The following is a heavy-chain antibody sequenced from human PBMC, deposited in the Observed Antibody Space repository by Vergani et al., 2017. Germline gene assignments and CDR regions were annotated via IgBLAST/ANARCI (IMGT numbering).Heavy chain of an antibody. CDR2: INSDGSST. CDR1: GFTFSSYW. V-gene: IGHV3-74*01. J-gene: IGHJ4*02. CDR3: AKLPDVDTAMVTSY. D-gene: IGHD5-18*01. Sequence: EVQLVESGGGLVQPGGSLRLSCAASGFTFSSYWMHWVRQAPGQGLVWVSRINSDGSSTSYADSVKGRFTISRDNAKNTLYLQMNSLRTEDTALYYCAKLPDVDTAMVTSYWGQGTLVTVSS.